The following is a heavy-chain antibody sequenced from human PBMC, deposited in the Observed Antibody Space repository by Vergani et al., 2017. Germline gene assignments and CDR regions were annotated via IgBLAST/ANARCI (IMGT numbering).Heavy chain of an antibody. CDR3: ARDLTXSTSRLGGGGLDA. CDR1: GYTFTSFY. D-gene: IGHD2-15*01. V-gene: IGHV1-2*02. Sequence: QVQLEQSGAEVKKPGASLQVSCKASGYTFTSFYVHWVRQAPGQGLEWMGWINPNSGATTYAQKFQGRVTMTRDTSITTVYMELSSLRSDDTAVYYCARDLTXSTSRLGGGGLDAWGQGTLVSVSS. J-gene: IGHJ5*02. CDR2: INPNSGAT.